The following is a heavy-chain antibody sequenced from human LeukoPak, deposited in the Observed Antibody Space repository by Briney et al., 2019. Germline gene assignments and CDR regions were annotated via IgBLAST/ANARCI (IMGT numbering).Heavy chain of an antibody. CDR3: ARIADCSGGSCYSGIFDY. D-gene: IGHD2-15*01. J-gene: IGHJ4*02. V-gene: IGHV4-59*01. Sequence: SETLSLTCTVSGGSISSYYWSWFRQPPGKGLEWIGYIYYSGSTNYNPSLKSRVTISVDTSRNQFSLKLSSVTAADTAVYYCARIADCSGGSCYSGIFDYWGQGTLVTVSS. CDR1: GGSISSYY. CDR2: IYYSGST.